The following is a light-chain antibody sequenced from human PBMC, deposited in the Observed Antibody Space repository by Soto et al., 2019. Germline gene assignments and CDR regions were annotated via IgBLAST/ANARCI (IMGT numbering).Light chain of an antibody. CDR2: GNI. Sequence: QSVLTQPPSVSGAPGQRVTISCTGSSSNIGAGYGVHWYQQLPGTAPKLLIYGNINRPSGVPDRFSGSKSGTSASLAITGLQAEDEADYYCQSYDSSLSGWVFGGGTQLTVL. CDR3: QSYDSSLSGWV. V-gene: IGLV1-40*01. J-gene: IGLJ3*02. CDR1: SSNIGAGYG.